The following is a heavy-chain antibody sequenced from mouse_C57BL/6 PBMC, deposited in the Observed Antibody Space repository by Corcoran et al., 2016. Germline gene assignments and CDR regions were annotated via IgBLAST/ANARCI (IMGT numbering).Heavy chain of an antibody. V-gene: IGHV1-26*01. CDR3: ARSAPMDY. J-gene: IGHJ4*01. CDR1: GYTFTDYY. Sequence: EVQLQQSGPELVKPGASVKISCKASGYTFTDYYMNWVKQSHGQSLEWIGDINPNNGGTSYNQKFKGKATLTVDKSSSTAYMELRSLTSEDSAVYYCARSAPMDYWGQGTSVTVSS. CDR2: INPNNGGT.